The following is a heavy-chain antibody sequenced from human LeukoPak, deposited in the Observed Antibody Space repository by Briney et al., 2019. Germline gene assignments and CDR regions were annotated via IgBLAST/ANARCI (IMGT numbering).Heavy chain of an antibody. CDR3: ARGRAYYDSTGYYF. CDR2: IYYSGST. Sequence: SETLSLTCSVSGGSISSSAYYWSWIRQPPGKGLEWIGYIYYSGSTNYNPSLKSRVTISVDTSKNQFSLKLNSVTAADTAVYYCARGRAYYDSTGYYFWGQGTLVTVSS. V-gene: IGHV4-61*08. D-gene: IGHD3-22*01. CDR1: GGSISSSAYY. J-gene: IGHJ4*02.